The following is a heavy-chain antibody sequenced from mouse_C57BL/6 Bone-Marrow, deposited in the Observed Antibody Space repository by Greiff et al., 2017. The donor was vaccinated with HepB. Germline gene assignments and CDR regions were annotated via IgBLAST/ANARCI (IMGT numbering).Heavy chain of an antibody. CDR1: GYTFTSYW. Sequence: QVQLQQPGAELVKPGASVKMSCKASGYTFTSYWITWVKQRPGQGLEWIGDIYPGSGNTNYNEKFKSKATLTVDTSSSTAYMQLSSLTSEDSAVYYCARNLYYYGSNWGQGTTLTVSS. CDR3: ARNLYYYGSN. D-gene: IGHD1-1*01. V-gene: IGHV1-55*01. CDR2: IYPGSGNT. J-gene: IGHJ2*01.